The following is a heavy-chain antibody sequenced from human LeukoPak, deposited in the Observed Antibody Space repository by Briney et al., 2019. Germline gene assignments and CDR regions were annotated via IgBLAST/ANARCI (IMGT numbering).Heavy chain of an antibody. CDR3: AKDHESDGYPCLDH. CDR2: ISASGP. CDR1: GFTFSRLA. V-gene: IGHV3-23*01. J-gene: IGHJ4*02. Sequence: GGSLRLSCAASGFTFSRLAMTWVRQAPGKGLEWVSTISASGPYYADAVRGRLTTSRDNSRNTLSLQMDSLRAEDTAVYYCAKDHESDGYPCLDHWGLGTLVTVSS. D-gene: IGHD3-22*01.